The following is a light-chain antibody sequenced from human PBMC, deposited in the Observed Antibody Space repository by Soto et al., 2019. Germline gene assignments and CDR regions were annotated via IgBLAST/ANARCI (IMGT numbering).Light chain of an antibody. CDR2: GAS. Sequence: EVVWAQSPGTLSLSPGERATPSCRSSQTVGTTYLAWYRHKPGQAPRLVSYGASTRATGIPDRFSGSRSGTDFTLTISRLEPEDFAVYFCQLYGSSRWTFGQGTKVDIK. CDR3: QLYGSSRWT. CDR1: QTVGTTY. J-gene: IGKJ1*01. V-gene: IGKV3-20*01.